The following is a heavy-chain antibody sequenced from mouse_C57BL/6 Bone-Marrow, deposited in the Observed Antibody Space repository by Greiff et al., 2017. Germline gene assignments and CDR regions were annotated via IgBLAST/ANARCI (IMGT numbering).Heavy chain of an antibody. CDR3: ANYGNSWYFDV. J-gene: IGHJ1*03. CDR2: IWRGGST. CDR1: GFSLTSYG. D-gene: IGHD2-1*01. Sequence: VKLQASGPGLVQPSQSLSITCTVSGFSLTSYGVHWVRQSPGKGLEWLGVIWRGGSTDYTAAFMSRLSITKDNSKSQVFFKMNSLQADDTAIYYCANYGNSWYFDVWGTGTTVTVSS. V-gene: IGHV2-5*01.